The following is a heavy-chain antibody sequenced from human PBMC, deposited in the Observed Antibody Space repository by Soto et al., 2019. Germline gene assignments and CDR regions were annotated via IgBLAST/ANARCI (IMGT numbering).Heavy chain of an antibody. Sequence: PGGSLRLSCAASGLTFSSYGMHWVRQAPGKGLEWVAVISYDGSNKYYADSVKGRFTISRDNSKNTLYLQMNSLRAEDTAVYYCAKTHGEDIVVVPAAIHYYYGMDVWGQGTTVTVSS. CDR1: GLTFSSYG. CDR2: ISYDGSNK. V-gene: IGHV3-30*18. CDR3: AKTHGEDIVVVPAAIHYYYGMDV. D-gene: IGHD2-2*01. J-gene: IGHJ6*02.